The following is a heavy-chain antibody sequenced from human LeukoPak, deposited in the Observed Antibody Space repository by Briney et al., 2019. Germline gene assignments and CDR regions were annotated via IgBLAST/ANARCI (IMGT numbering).Heavy chain of an antibody. CDR2: TYYSGST. J-gene: IGHJ4*02. CDR3: ARDQGGPFDS. Sequence: SETLSLTCTVSGGSISTNYWTWIRQPPGKGLEWIGYTYYSGSTNYNPSLKSRVTISLDTSKNHFSLRLSSLTAADTAVYYCARDQGGPFDSWGRGILVTVSS. CDR1: GGSISTNY. V-gene: IGHV4-59*12.